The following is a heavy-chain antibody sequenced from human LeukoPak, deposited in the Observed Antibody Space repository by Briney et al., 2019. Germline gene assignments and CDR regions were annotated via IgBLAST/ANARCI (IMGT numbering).Heavy chain of an antibody. D-gene: IGHD3-22*01. Sequence: GGSLRLSCAASGFTFSGYAMTWVRQAPGKGLEWVASITYNGDFTYYLDSVKGRLTISRDNSKNTLYLQMNNLRGEDTALYYCAKDGLYFDGSAHIYYFDAWGQGALVAVSS. CDR3: AKDGLYFDGSAHIYYFDA. CDR2: ITYNGDFT. V-gene: IGHV3-23*01. CDR1: GFTFSGYA. J-gene: IGHJ4*02.